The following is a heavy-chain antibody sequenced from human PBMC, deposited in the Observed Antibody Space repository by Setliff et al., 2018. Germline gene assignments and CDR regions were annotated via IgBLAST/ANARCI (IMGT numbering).Heavy chain of an antibody. V-gene: IGHV4-59*01. D-gene: IGHD2-15*01. CDR3: AKGGTYRYFDY. Sequence: PSETLSLTCNVSGDSMSGASIWTWIRQPPGRGLEFMGYVFPSGATKYDPSLKSRLTISVDTSKNQFSLKLTSVTAADTAVYYCAKGGTYRYFDYWGQGTPVTVSS. CDR1: GDSMSGAS. J-gene: IGHJ4*02. CDR2: VFPSGAT.